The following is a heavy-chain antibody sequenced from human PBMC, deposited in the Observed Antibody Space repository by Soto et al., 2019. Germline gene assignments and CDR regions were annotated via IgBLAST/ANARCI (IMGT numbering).Heavy chain of an antibody. Sequence: GGSLRLSCAASGFPFSGKYMAWIRQAPGKGLEWISHISDSGTRTYYADSVKGRFTISRDNTKNSLYLQMNSLRVEDTAVYYCARDLLRRQTLGLVDSRGRGSSVIVSS. CDR1: GFPFSGKY. J-gene: IGHJ5*01. D-gene: IGHD3-9*01. CDR2: ISDSGTRT. V-gene: IGHV3-11*01. CDR3: ARDLLRRQTLGLVDS.